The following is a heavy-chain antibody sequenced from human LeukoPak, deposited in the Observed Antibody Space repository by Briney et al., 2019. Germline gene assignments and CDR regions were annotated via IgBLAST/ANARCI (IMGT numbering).Heavy chain of an antibody. J-gene: IGHJ4*02. CDR1: GFSFSDYW. CDR2: ISSDGRYI. Sequence: KPGGSLRLSCAASGFSFSDYWMNWVRQAPGKGLEWVSSISSDGRYIYYVDSVKGRFTISRDNSKNTLYLQMNSLRAEDTAVYYCARDREPGTSATRFDYWGQGTLVTVSS. CDR3: ARDREPGTSATRFDY. D-gene: IGHD2-8*02. V-gene: IGHV3-21*04.